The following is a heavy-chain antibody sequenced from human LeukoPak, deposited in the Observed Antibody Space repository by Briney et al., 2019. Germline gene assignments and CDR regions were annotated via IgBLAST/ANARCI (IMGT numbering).Heavy chain of an antibody. CDR3: ARGRYGSGIPFEYLFDP. CDR2: INPNSGGT. J-gene: IGHJ5*02. D-gene: IGHD3-10*01. CDR1: GYTFTGYY. Sequence: GASVKVSCKASGYTFTGYYMHWVRQAPGQGLEWMGWINPNSGGTNYAQKFQGRVTMTRDTSISTAYMELSRLRSDDTAVYYCARGRYGSGIPFEYLFDPWGQGTLVTVSS. V-gene: IGHV1-2*02.